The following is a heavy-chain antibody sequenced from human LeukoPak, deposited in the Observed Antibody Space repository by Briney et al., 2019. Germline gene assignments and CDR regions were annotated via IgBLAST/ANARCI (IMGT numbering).Heavy chain of an antibody. J-gene: IGHJ4*02. V-gene: IGHV6-1*01. CDR2: TYYRSKWYN. CDR3: ARDFDY. CDR1: GDSLSSNTAS. Sequence: SQTLSLTCALSGDSLSSNTASWHWLRQSPSRGLEWLGRTYYRSKWYNDYAVSLKSRITINPDTSKNQFSLQLNSVTPEDTAVYYCARDFDYWGQGTLVTVSS.